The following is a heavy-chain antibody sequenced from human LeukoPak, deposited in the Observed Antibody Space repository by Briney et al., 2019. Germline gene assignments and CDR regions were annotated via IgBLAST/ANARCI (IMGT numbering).Heavy chain of an antibody. CDR3: AGSTGGAAAADFDP. J-gene: IGHJ5*02. CDR2: IYYSGTT. CDR1: GGSINSRGYY. V-gene: IGHV4-31*03. Sequence: SQTLSLTCTVSGGSINSRGYYWGWIRQHPGEGLEWIGYIYYSGTTYYNPSLKSRATISLDTSKNHFSLNLISVTDADTAIYYCAGSTGGAAAADFDPWGQGTLVTVSS. D-gene: IGHD6-13*01.